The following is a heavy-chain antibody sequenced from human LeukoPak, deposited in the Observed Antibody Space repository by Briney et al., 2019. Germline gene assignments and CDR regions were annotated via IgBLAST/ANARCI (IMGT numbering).Heavy chain of an antibody. CDR2: IYTSGST. V-gene: IGHV4-4*07. J-gene: IGHJ6*03. D-gene: IGHD2-2*01. CDR3: ARAKIVVVPAAMGDYYYYMDV. Sequence: PSETLSLTCTVSGGSISSYYWSWIRQPAGKGLEWIGRIYTSGSTNYNPSLKSRVTMSVDTSKNQFSLKLSSVTAADTAVYYCARAKIVVVPAAMGDYYYYMDVWGKGTTVTISS. CDR1: GGSISSYY.